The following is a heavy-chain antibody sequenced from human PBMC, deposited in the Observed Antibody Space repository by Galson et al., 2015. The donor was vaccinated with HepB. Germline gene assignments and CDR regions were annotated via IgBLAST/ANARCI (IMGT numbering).Heavy chain of an antibody. Sequence: SVKVSCKASGYTFTSYGISWVRQAPGQGLEWMGWISAYNGNTNYAQKLQGRVTMTTDTSTSTAYMELRSLRSDDTAVYYCARLPGTSSPFGDYYYYGMDVWGQGTTVTVSS. V-gene: IGHV1-18*01. CDR2: ISAYNGNT. D-gene: IGHD2-2*01. J-gene: IGHJ6*02. CDR3: ARLPGTSSPFGDYYYYGMDV. CDR1: GYTFTSYG.